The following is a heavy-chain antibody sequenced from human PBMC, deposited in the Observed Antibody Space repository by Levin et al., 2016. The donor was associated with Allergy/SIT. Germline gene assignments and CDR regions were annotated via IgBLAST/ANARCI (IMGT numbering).Heavy chain of an antibody. CDR1: GGSISSYY. CDR2: IYYSGST. D-gene: IGHD6-19*01. CDR3: ARGNSSGWPPYYYYYGMDV. J-gene: IGHJ6*02. Sequence: SETLSLTCTVSGGSISSYYWSWIRQPPGKGLEWIGYIYYSGSTNYNPSLKSRVTISVDTSKNQFSLKLSSVTAADTAVYYCARGNSSGWPPYYYYYGMDVWGQGTTVTVSS. V-gene: IGHV4-59*01.